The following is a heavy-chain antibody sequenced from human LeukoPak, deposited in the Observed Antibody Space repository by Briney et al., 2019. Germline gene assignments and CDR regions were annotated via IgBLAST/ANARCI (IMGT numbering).Heavy chain of an antibody. Sequence: SETLSLTCAVYGGSFSGYYWSWIRQPPGKGLEWIGEINHSGSTNYNPSLKSRVTISVDTSKNQFSLKLSSVTAADTAVYYCARRAYYYDSSGYYAPAGHAFDIWGQGTMVTVSS. CDR3: ARRAYYYDSSGYYAPAGHAFDI. D-gene: IGHD3-22*01. J-gene: IGHJ3*02. CDR1: GGSFSGYY. V-gene: IGHV4-34*01. CDR2: INHSGST.